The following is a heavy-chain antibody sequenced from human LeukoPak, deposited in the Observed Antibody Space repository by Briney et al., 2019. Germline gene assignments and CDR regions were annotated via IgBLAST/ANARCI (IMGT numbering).Heavy chain of an antibody. D-gene: IGHD1-1*01. V-gene: IGHV3-7*01. CDR2: IKEDGSEK. CDR1: GFTFSRSW. J-gene: IGHJ4*02. Sequence: GGSLRLSWAASGFTFSRSWMTWVRQAPGKGPEGVANIKEDGSEKNYVDSVKGRFTISRDNAKNSLYLQMNSLRVEDTAVYYCARDRAYNTFDYWGQGTLVSVSS. CDR3: ARDRAYNTFDY.